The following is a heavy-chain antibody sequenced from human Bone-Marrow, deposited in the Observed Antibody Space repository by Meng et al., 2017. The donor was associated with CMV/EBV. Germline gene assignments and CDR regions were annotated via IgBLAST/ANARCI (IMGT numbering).Heavy chain of an antibody. Sequence: SETLSLTCTVSGGSVSSSSYYWSWIRQPPGKGLEWIGCIDNSGSTNYNPSLKSRVTISVDTSKNQFSLKLSSVTAADTAVYYCARGSTYSSSPFFDYWGQGTLVTVSS. CDR1: GGSVSSSSYY. V-gene: IGHV4-61*01. D-gene: IGHD6-19*01. CDR2: IDNSGST. J-gene: IGHJ4*02. CDR3: ARGSTYSSSPFFDY.